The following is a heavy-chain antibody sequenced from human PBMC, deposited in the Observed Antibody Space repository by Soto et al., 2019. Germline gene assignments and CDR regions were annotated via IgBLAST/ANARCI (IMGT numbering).Heavy chain of an antibody. Sequence: PGGSLRLSCSSSVFAFSDYTMGWVRLTPGKGLEWVSTIFSRFFTGSVIIAYADSVTGRFTISRDNSQNMLFLQMNSLGVEDAAVYYCARDRQPDGIWTFDFWGRGAQVTVSS. CDR3: ARDRQPDGIWTFDF. V-gene: IGHV3-23*01. CDR1: VFAFSDYT. J-gene: IGHJ4*02. CDR2: IFSRFFTGSVII. D-gene: IGHD2-15*01.